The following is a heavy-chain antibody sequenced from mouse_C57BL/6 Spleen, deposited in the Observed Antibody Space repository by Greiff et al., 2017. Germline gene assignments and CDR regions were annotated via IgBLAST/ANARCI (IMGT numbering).Heavy chain of an antibody. J-gene: IGHJ4*01. CDR2: ISSGSSTI. Sequence: EVQLVESGGGLVKPGGSLKLSCAASGFTFSDYGMHWVRQAPEKGLEWVAYISSGSSTIYYADTVKGRFTISRDNAKNTLFLQMTSLRSEDTAMYYCARTAGTWVYYAMDYWGQGTSVTVSS. CDR1: GFTFSDYG. D-gene: IGHD4-1*01. CDR3: ARTAGTWVYYAMDY. V-gene: IGHV5-17*01.